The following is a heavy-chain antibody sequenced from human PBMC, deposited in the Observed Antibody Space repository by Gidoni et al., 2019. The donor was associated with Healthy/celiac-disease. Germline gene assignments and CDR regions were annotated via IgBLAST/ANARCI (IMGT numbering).Heavy chain of an antibody. D-gene: IGHD3-10*01. V-gene: IGHV4-34*01. Sequence: QVQLQQWGAGLLKPSETLSLTCAVYGGSFSGYYWSWIRQPPGKGLEWIGEINHSGSTNYNPSLKSRVTISVDTSKNQFSLKLSSVTAADTAVYYCARGPIPYYGSGSYYNSYFDYWGQGTLVTVSS. CDR1: GGSFSGYY. CDR3: ARGPIPYYGSGSYYNSYFDY. CDR2: INHSGST. J-gene: IGHJ4*02.